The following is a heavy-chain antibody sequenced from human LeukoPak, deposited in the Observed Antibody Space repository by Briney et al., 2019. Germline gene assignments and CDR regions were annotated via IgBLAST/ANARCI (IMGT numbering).Heavy chain of an antibody. V-gene: IGHV4-34*01. Sequence: PGGSLRLSCAASGFTFSSYGMSWVRQAPGKGLEWIGEINHSGSTNYNPSLKSRVTISVDTSKNQFSLKLSSVTAADTAVYYCARHGRRGYSYGPGGTYFDYWGQGTLVTVSS. CDR3: ARHGRRGYSYGPGGTYFDY. CDR2: INHSGST. CDR1: GFTFSSYG. D-gene: IGHD5-18*01. J-gene: IGHJ4*02.